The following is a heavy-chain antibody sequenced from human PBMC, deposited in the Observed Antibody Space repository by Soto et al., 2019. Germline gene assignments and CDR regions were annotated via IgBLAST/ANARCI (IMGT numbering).Heavy chain of an antibody. CDR3: AIPPAAAGTDYYYYGMDV. Sequence: GGSLRLSCAASGFTFSSYAMSWVRQAPGKGLEWVSAISGSGGSTYYADSVKGRFTISRDHSKNTLYLQMNSLRAEDTAVYYCAIPPAAAGTDYYYYGMDVWGQGTTVTVSS. J-gene: IGHJ6*02. D-gene: IGHD6-13*01. CDR2: ISGSGGST. CDR1: GFTFSSYA. V-gene: IGHV3-23*01.